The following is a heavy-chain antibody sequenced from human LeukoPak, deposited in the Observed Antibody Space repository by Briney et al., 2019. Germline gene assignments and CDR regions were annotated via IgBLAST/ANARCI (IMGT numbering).Heavy chain of an antibody. D-gene: IGHD1-26*01. CDR2: IIPILGTA. J-gene: IGHJ4*02. CDR3: ASGAIVGATPPDY. V-gene: IGHV1-69*13. CDR1: GGTFSSYA. Sequence: SVKVSCKASGGTFSSYAISWVRQAPGQGLEWMGGIIPILGTANYAQKFQGRVTITADESTSTAYMELSSLRSEDTAVYYCASGAIVGATPPDYWGQGTLVTVSS.